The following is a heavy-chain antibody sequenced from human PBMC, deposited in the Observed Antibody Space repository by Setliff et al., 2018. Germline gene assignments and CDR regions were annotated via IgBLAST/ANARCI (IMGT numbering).Heavy chain of an antibody. J-gene: IGHJ4*02. CDR1: GGSIGTYY. CDR2: INHSGST. Sequence: SETLSLTCTVSGGSIGTYYWNWIRQPPGKGLEWIGEINHSGSTNYKMSLKSRVTISVDTSKNQFSLNLSSVTAADTAVYYCAAPGGGSYRFWGQGTLVTVSS. D-gene: IGHD1-26*01. V-gene: IGHV4-34*01. CDR3: AAPGGGSYRF.